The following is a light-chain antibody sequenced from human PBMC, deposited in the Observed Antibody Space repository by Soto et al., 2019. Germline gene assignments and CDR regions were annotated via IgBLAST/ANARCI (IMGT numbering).Light chain of an antibody. CDR2: LNSDGSH. Sequence: QPVLTQSPSASASLGASVKLTCTLSRGHSSYAIAWHQQQPEKGPRYLMKLNSDGSHSKGDGIPDRFSGSSSGAERYLTISSLQSEDEADYYCQTWGTGMVFGGGTQLTVL. CDR1: RGHSSYA. J-gene: IGLJ2*01. V-gene: IGLV4-69*01. CDR3: QTWGTGMV.